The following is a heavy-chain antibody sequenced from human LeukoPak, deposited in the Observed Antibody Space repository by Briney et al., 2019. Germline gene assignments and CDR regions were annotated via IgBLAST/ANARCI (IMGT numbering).Heavy chain of an antibody. CDR2: IYTSGST. J-gene: IGHJ6*03. Sequence: SETLSLTCTVSGGSISSYYWSWIRQPAGKGLEWIGRIYTSGSTNYNPSLKSRVTMSVDTSKNQFSLKLSSVTAADTAVYYCAGVGAADTYYYYYMDVWGKGTTVTVSS. CDR1: GGSISSYY. D-gene: IGHD6-13*01. V-gene: IGHV4-4*07. CDR3: AGVGAADTYYYYYMDV.